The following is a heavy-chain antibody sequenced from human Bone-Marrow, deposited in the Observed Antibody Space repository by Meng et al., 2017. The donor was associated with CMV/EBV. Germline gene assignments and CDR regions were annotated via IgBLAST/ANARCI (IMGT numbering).Heavy chain of an antibody. Sequence: SGKGAGYSFPNDGIGWVRQMPGKGLEWMGIIYPGESDTEYSPSFQGHVIISVDKSINTAYLQWASLKASDTAIYYCALRDGEHLHYWGQGTLVTVSS. J-gene: IGHJ1*01. CDR3: ALRDGEHLHY. V-gene: IGHV5-51*01. CDR2: IYPGESDT. D-gene: IGHD4-17*01. CDR1: GYSFPNDG.